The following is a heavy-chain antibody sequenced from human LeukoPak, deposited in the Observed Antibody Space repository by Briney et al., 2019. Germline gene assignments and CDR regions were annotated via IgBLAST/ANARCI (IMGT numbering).Heavy chain of an antibody. J-gene: IGHJ6*02. D-gene: IGHD2-15*01. CDR1: GGSLSSYY. V-gene: IGHV4-59*01. CDR2: VDYRGNT. CDR3: ARVEVGAANRQWYGMDV. Sequence: SETLSLTCTISGGSLSSYYWSWIRQPPGKGLEWIGYVDYRGNTNYNPSLKSRVTISIDTSKSLFSLKLNSVTAADTAVHYCARVEVGAANRQWYGMDVWGQGTTVTVSS.